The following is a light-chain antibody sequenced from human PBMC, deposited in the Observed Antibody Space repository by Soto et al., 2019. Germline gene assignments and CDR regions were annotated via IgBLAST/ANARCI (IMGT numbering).Light chain of an antibody. Sequence: EIVLTKSQATLSLSPGERATLSCRASQSVGGFLAWYQQKSGQAPRLLIYDTSKRATGIPARFSGSVSGTDFTLTISSLEPEDFAIYHCQHRSNWPPMYTFGQGTKLEIK. V-gene: IGKV3-11*01. CDR3: QHRSNWPPMYT. CDR1: QSVGGF. J-gene: IGKJ2*01. CDR2: DTS.